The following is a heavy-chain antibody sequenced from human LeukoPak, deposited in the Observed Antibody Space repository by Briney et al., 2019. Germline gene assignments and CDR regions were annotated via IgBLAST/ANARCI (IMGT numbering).Heavy chain of an antibody. J-gene: IGHJ3*02. CDR2: ISGSGDST. CDR3: AKASAYCGDDCYSWSQAFDI. V-gene: IGHV3-23*01. D-gene: IGHD2-21*01. CDR1: GLTFSSYA. Sequence: GGSLRLSCAASGLTFSSYAMSWVRQAPGKGLEWVSAISGSGDSTYYADSVKGRFTISRDNSKNTLYLQMNSLRAEDTAAYYCAKASAYCGDDCYSWSQAFDIWGRGTMVTVSS.